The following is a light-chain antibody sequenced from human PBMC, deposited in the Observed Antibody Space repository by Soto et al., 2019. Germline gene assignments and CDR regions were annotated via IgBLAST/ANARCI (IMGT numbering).Light chain of an antibody. CDR3: GSYTTSTARFV. V-gene: IGLV2-18*02. J-gene: IGLJ1*01. CDR1: SSDVGNYDC. Sequence: QSVLTQPPSVSGSPGQSVTIPCTGTSSDVGNYDCVSWYHQAPGTAPKLMIYEVSNRPSGVPDRFSGSKSGNTASLSISGLQAEDEGDYYCGSYTTSTARFVFGTGTKLTVL. CDR2: EVS.